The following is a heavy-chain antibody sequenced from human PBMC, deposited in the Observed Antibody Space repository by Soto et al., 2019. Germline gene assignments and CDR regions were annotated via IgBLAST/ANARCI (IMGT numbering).Heavy chain of an antibody. D-gene: IGHD6-13*01. J-gene: IGHJ6*03. CDR2: ISGSGGST. V-gene: IGHV3-23*01. CDR3: AKVGLEQQLVEGWYYMDV. Sequence: GGSLRLSCAASGFTFSSYAMSWVRQAPGKGLEWVSAISGSGGSTYYADSVKGRFTISRDNSKNTLYLQMNSLRAEDTAVYYCAKVGLEQQLVEGWYYMDVWGKGTTVTVSS. CDR1: GFTFSSYA.